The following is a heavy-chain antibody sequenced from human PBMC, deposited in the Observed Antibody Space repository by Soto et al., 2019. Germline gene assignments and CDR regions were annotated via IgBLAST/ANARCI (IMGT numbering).Heavy chain of an antibody. Sequence: PGGSLRLSCAASGFTFSSYGMHWVRQAPGKGLEWVAVIWYDGSNKYYADSVKGRFTISRDNSKNTLYLQMNSLRAEDTAVYYCARPTNLIWDFDYWGQGTLVTVSS. D-gene: IGHD3-3*01. V-gene: IGHV3-33*01. J-gene: IGHJ4*02. CDR1: GFTFSSYG. CDR2: IWYDGSNK. CDR3: ARPTNLIWDFDY.